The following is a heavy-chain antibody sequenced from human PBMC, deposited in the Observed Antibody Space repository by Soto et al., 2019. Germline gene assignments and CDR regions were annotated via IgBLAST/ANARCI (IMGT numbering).Heavy chain of an antibody. CDR2: IKQDGSEK. CDR1: GFTFSSSW. J-gene: IGHJ4*02. D-gene: IGHD6-13*01. V-gene: IGHV3-7*01. CDR3: ARRITAAGAYDY. Sequence: VGSLRLSCAASGFTFSSSWMSWVRQAAGKGLEWVANIKQDGSEKYYVDSVKGRFTISRDNARNSLYLQMNSLRAEDTAVYYCARRITAAGAYDYWGKGTLVTISS.